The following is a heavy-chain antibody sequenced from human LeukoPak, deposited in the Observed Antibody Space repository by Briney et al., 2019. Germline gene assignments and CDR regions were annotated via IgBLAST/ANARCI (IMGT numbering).Heavy chain of an antibody. CDR3: ASRGLYCYGSGSPLGAFDI. D-gene: IGHD3-10*01. CDR2: IYYSGST. CDR1: GGSISSYY. J-gene: IGHJ3*02. Sequence: PSETLSLTCTVSGGSISSYYWSWIRQPPGKGLEWIGYIYYSGSTNYNPSLKSRVTISVDTSKNQFSLKLSSVTAADTAVYYCASRGLYCYGSGSPLGAFDIWGQGTMVTVSS. V-gene: IGHV4-59*08.